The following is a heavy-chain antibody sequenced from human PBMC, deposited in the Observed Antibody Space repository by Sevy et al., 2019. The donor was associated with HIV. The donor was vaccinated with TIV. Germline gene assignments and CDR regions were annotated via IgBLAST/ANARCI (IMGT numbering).Heavy chain of an antibody. D-gene: IGHD3-22*01. V-gene: IGHV3-21*01. CDR2: ISSSSSYI. J-gene: IGHJ3*02. Sequence: GGSLRLSCAASGFTFSSYSMNWVRQAPGKGLEWVSSISSSSSYIYYADSVKGRFTISRDNAKNSLYLQKNSLRAEDTAVYYCAGDSHYYYDSSGYSPDAFDIWGQGTMVTVSS. CDR3: AGDSHYYYDSSGYSPDAFDI. CDR1: GFTFSSYS.